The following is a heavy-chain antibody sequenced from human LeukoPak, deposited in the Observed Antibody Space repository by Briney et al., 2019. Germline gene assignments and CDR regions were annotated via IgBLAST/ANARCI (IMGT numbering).Heavy chain of an antibody. V-gene: IGHV1-2*02. CDR1: GYTFTGYY. CDR2: INPNSGGT. Sequence: GASVKVSCKASGYTFTGYYMHWVRQAPGQGLEWMGWINPNSGGTNYAQKFQGRVTMTRDTSISTAYMELSRLRSDDTAVYYCARRAIVVVPAAMLYYYYGMDVWGQGTTVTVSS. D-gene: IGHD2-2*01. J-gene: IGHJ6*02. CDR3: ARRAIVVVPAAMLYYYYGMDV.